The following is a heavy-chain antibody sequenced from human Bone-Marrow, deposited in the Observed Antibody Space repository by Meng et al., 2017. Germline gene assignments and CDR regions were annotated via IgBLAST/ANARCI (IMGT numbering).Heavy chain of an antibody. CDR2: ISWNSGSI. V-gene: IGHV3-9*01. J-gene: IGHJ5*02. CDR1: GFTFDDYA. Sequence: SLKISCAASGFTFDDYAMHWVRQAPGKGLEWVSGISWNSGSIGYADSVKGRFTISRDNAKNSLYLQMSSLRAEDTALYYCAKDMDFQYIAVAGGGFWFDPWGQGTLVTVSS. CDR3: AKDMDFQYIAVAGGGFWFDP. D-gene: IGHD6-19*01.